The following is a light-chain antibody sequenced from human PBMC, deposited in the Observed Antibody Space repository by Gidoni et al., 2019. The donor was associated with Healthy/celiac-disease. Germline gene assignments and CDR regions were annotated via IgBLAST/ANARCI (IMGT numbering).Light chain of an antibody. V-gene: IGKV1-39*01. CDR1: QSISSY. CDR2: AAS. Sequence: DIQMTQSPSSLSASVGDRVTITCRASQSISSYLNWYQQKPGKAPKLLIYAASSLQRGVPSRFSGSGSGTDFTLTISSLQPEDVATYYCQQSYSTPRLTFGGGTKVEIK. J-gene: IGKJ4*01. CDR3: QQSYSTPRLT.